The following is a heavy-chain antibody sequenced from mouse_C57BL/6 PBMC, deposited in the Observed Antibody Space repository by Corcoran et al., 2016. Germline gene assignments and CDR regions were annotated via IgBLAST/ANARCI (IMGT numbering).Heavy chain of an antibody. CDR1: GYTFTSYG. V-gene: IGHV1-81*01. J-gene: IGHJ3*01. CDR3: ARRGDSNYVLFVY. CDR2: IYPRSGNT. Sequence: QVQLQQSGAELARPGASVKLSCKASGYTFTSYGISWVKQRTGQGLEWIGEIYPRSGNTYYNEKFKGKATLTADKSSSTAYMELRSLTSEDSAVYFCARRGDSNYVLFVYWGQGTLVTVSA. D-gene: IGHD2-5*01.